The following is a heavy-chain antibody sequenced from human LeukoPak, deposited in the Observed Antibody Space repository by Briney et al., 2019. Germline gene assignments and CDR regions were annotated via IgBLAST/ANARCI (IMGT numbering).Heavy chain of an antibody. CDR2: ISSGDRT. CDR1: GFTFSSYA. V-gene: IGHV3-23*01. CDR3: AKDAPASPYFHWFDN. Sequence: GGSLRLSCAASGFTFSSYAMNWVRQAPGKGLEWVAGISSGDRTFHAESVKGRFTISRDKSKDTLYLQMNSLRAEDTAVYYCAKDAPASPYFHWFDNWGQGTQVIVSS. J-gene: IGHJ4*02. D-gene: IGHD3-9*01.